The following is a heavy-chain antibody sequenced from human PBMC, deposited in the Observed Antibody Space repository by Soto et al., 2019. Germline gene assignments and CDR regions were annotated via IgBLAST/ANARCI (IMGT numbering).Heavy chain of an antibody. J-gene: IGHJ4*02. V-gene: IGHV4-59*08. Sequence: SETLSLTCTVSGGSISSYYWSWIRQPPGKGLEWIGYIYYSGSTNYNPSLKSRVTISVDTSKNQFSLKLSSVTAADTAVYYCARGFYAGYCSGGSCYPDYWGQGTLVTVSS. D-gene: IGHD2-15*01. CDR3: ARGFYAGYCSGGSCYPDY. CDR1: GGSISSYY. CDR2: IYYSGST.